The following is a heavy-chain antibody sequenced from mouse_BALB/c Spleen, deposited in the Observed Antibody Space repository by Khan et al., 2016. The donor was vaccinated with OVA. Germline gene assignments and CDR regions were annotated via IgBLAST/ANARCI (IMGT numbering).Heavy chain of an antibody. J-gene: IGHJ4*01. D-gene: IGHD2-10*01. CDR2: IWSDGST. CDR1: GFSLSSYG. V-gene: IGHV2-6-1*01. CDR3: ARQPYYHYYVMDY. Sequence: QVQLQQSGPGLVAPSQSLSIICTISGFSLSSYGIHWVRQPPGQGLEWLVVIWSDGSTTYNSTLKSRLSITKDNSKSQVFLKMNSLQTDDTAIYYCARQPYYHYYVMDYWGQGTSITVSS.